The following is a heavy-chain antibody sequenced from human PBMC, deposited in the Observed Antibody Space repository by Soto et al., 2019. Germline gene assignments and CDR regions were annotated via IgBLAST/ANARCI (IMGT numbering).Heavy chain of an antibody. D-gene: IGHD3-10*01. CDR2: LDPIFGTT. V-gene: IGHV1-69*01. CDR3: ASLPSFYYGSGYGMDV. CDR1: GGTFRSNA. Sequence: QVQLVQSGTEVKKPGSSVKVSCKASGGTFRSNAISWVRQAPGQGLEWMGGLDPIFGTTNYAQKFQGRVTITADESASTASMELSSLRSDDTAVYYCASLPSFYYGSGYGMDVWGQGTTVTVSS. J-gene: IGHJ6*02.